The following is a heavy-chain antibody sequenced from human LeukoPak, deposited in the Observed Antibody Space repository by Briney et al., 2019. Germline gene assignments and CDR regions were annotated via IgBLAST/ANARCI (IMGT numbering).Heavy chain of an antibody. CDR1: DYTFTKYG. D-gene: IGHD3-3*01. Sequence: GASVKDSCKASDYTFTKYGLSWVRQTPGQGLEWMGWISTYNGNTIYAQNLQGRVTMTTDTSTSTAYMELRSLRSDDTAVYYCARTPRYDFWSGYSNWFDPWGQGTLVTVSS. J-gene: IGHJ5*02. CDR3: ARTPRYDFWSGYSNWFDP. CDR2: ISTYNGNT. V-gene: IGHV1-18*01.